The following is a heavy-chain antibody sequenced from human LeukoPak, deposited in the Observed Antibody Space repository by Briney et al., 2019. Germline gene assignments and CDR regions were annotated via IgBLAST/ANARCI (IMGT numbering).Heavy chain of an antibody. Sequence: GGSLRLSCTASGFTFSSYSMSWVRQAPGKGLEWLSYISTSGNNIYYADSVKGRFTISRDNAKNSLHLQMNSLRAEDTAVYYCVRPRQGAYMDVWGKGTTVTVSS. CDR2: ISTSGNNI. CDR1: GFTFSSYS. J-gene: IGHJ6*03. CDR3: VRPRQGAYMDV. V-gene: IGHV3-48*04. D-gene: IGHD4/OR15-4a*01.